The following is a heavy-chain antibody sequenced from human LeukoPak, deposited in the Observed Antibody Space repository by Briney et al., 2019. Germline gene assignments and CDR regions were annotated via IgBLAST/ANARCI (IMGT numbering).Heavy chain of an antibody. Sequence: GGSLRLSCAASGFSFDDSAMHWVRQAPGKGLEWVSLISGDGGSTFYAGSVKGRFTISTDNSENSPYLQMNSLRSEDTALYFCAKVPVRRHGMDVWGQGTTVTVSS. CDR3: AKVPVRRHGMDV. CDR1: GFSFDDSA. CDR2: ISGDGGST. J-gene: IGHJ6*02. V-gene: IGHV3-43*02.